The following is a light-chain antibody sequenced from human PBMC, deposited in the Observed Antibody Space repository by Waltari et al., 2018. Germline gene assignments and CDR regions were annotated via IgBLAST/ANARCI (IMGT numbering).Light chain of an antibody. CDR2: DCT. V-gene: IGLV2-11*01. CDR1: SNDIGFYNY. J-gene: IGLJ3*02. CDR3: CSYGGSYTWV. Sequence: QSALTQPRSVSGSPGQSVTISCIGTSNDIGFYNYVFGYQQHPGRAPKVLFYDCTKRPSGVPERFSGSKCCNTASLTISGLQAEDEADYDCCSYGGSYTWVFGGETWLTVL.